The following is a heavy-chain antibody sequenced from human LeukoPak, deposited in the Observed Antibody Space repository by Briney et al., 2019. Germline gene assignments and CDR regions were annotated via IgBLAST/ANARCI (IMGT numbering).Heavy chain of an antibody. J-gene: IGHJ4*02. CDR3: TGSSLGPTYYYDTTAYGFDH. V-gene: IGHV1-2*02. Sequence: GASVKVSCKASGGTFSSYAISWVRQAPGQGLEWMGWINPNSGGTNYAQKFQGRVTMTRDTSINTAYMELSRLKYDDTAVYYCTGSSLGPTYYYDTTAYGFDHWGQGTLVTVSS. CDR2: INPNSGGT. CDR1: GGTFSSYA. D-gene: IGHD3-22*01.